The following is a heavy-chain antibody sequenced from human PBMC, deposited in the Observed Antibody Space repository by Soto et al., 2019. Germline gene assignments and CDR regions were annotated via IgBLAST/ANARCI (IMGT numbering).Heavy chain of an antibody. Sequence: QGLEWMGGIIPIFGTANYAQKFQGRVTITADESTSTAYMELSSLRSEDTAVYYCARVIVGATADDAFDIWGQGTMVT. V-gene: IGHV1-69*01. CDR3: ARVIVGATADDAFDI. CDR2: IIPIFGTA. D-gene: IGHD1-26*01. J-gene: IGHJ3*02.